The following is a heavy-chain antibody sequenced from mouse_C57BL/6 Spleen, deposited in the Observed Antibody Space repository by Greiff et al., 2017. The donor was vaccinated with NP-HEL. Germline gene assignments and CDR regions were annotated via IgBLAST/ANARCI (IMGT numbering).Heavy chain of an antibody. D-gene: IGHD1-1*01. J-gene: IGHJ3*01. CDR1: GFTFSSYA. CDR3: ARGPYGSSYAWFAY. Sequence: EVMLVESGGGLVKPGGSLKLSCAASGFTFSSYAMSWVRQTPEKRLEWVATISDGGSYTYYPDNVKGRFTISRDNAKNNLYLQMSHLKSEDTAMYYCARGPYGSSYAWFAYWGQGTLVTVSA. CDR2: ISDGGSYT. V-gene: IGHV5-4*03.